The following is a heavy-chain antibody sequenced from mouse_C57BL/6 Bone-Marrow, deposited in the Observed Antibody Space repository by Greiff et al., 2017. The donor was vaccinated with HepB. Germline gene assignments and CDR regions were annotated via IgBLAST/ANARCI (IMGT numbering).Heavy chain of an antibody. CDR3: ARGLITTVVDWYFDV. D-gene: IGHD1-1*01. V-gene: IGHV5-4*03. CDR2: ISDGGSYT. J-gene: IGHJ1*03. CDR1: GFTFSSYA. Sequence: EVKLVESGGGLVKPGGSLKLSCAASGFTFSSYAMSWVRQTPEKRLEWVATISDGGSYTYYPDNVKGRFTISRDNAKNNLYLQMSHLKSEDTAMYYCARGLITTVVDWYFDVWGTGTTVTVSS.